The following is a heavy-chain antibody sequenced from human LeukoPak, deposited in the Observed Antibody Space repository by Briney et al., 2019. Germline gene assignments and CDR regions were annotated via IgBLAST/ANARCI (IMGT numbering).Heavy chain of an antibody. J-gene: IGHJ6*04. Sequence: ASVKVSCKASGYTFTSYYMHWVRQAPGQGLEWMGIINPSGGSTSYAQKLQGRVTMTRDMSTSTVYMELSSLRSEDTAVYYCARDGGQYCSSTSCYLDVWGKGTTVTVSS. CDR3: ARDGGQYCSSTSCYLDV. V-gene: IGHV1-46*01. D-gene: IGHD2-2*01. CDR1: GYTFTSYY. CDR2: INPSGGST.